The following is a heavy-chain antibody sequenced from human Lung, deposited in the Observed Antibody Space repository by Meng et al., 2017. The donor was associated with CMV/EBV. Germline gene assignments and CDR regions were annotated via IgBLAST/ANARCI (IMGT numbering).Heavy chain of an antibody. CDR3: ARDQGRGYSYGQAYYYGMEV. CDR2: IYSGGST. CDR1: GFTVSSNY. D-gene: IGHD5-18*01. Sequence: GESLKISCAASGFTVSSNYMSWVRQAPGKGLEWVSVIYSGGSTYYADSVKGRFTISRDNSKNTLYLQMNSLRAEDTAVYYCARDQGRGYSYGQAYYYGMEVWGQGTXVTVYS. J-gene: IGHJ6*02. V-gene: IGHV3-66*02.